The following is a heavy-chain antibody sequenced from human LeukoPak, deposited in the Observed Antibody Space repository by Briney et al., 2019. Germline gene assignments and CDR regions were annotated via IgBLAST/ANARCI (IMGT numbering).Heavy chain of an antibody. D-gene: IGHD2/OR15-2a*01. CDR1: GGSISSGGYY. J-gene: IGHJ6*02. V-gene: IGHV4-31*03. CDR3: ARGGSIYYYYGMDV. Sequence: PSETLSLTCTVSGGSISSGGYYWSWIRQRPGKGLEWIGYIYYSGSTYYNPSLKSRVTISVDTSKNQFSLKLSSVTAADMAVYYCARGGSIYYYYGMDVWGQGTTVTVSS. CDR2: IYYSGST.